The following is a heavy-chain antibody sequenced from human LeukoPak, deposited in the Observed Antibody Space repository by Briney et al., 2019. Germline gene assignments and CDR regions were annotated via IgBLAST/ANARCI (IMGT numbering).Heavy chain of an antibody. J-gene: IGHJ4*02. CDR2: IIPIFGTA. CDR1: GCTFSIYA. CDR3: ARDEMQQPVDY. V-gene: IGHV1-69*06. D-gene: IGHD6-13*01. Sequence: ASGTVSFTCAGCTFSIYAISWVRQAPGQGLGWMGGIIPIFGTANYAQKFQGRVTITADKSTSTAYMELSSLRSEDTAVYYCARDEMQQPVDYWGQGTLVTVSS.